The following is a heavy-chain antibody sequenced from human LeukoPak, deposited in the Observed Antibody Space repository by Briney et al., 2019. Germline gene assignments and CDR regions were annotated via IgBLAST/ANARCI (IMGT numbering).Heavy chain of an antibody. J-gene: IGHJ4*02. CDR3: AKDLRYYDSSGYYRGWYFDY. Sequence: GGSLRLSCAASGFTFSSYSMNWVRQAPGKGLEWVSYISSSSSTIYYADSVKGRFTISRDNSKNTLYLQMNSLRAEDTAVYYCAKDLRYYDSSGYYRGWYFDYWGQGTLVTVSS. CDR2: ISSSSSTI. V-gene: IGHV3-48*01. D-gene: IGHD3-22*01. CDR1: GFTFSSYS.